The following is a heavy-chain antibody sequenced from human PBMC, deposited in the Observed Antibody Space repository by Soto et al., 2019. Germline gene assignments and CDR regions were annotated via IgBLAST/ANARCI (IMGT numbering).Heavy chain of an antibody. CDR2: ISGSGGST. CDR3: ARAHYYYDSSGYFHY. D-gene: IGHD3-22*01. Sequence: GGSLRLSCAASGFTFSSYAMSWVRQAPGKGLEWVSAISGSGGSTYYADSVKGRFTISRDNSKNTLYLQMNSLRAEDTAVYYCARAHYYYDSSGYFHYWGQGSLVTVSS. J-gene: IGHJ4*02. CDR1: GFTFSSYA. V-gene: IGHV3-23*01.